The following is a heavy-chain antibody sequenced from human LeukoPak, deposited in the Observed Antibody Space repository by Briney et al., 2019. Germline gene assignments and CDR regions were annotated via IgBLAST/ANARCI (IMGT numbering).Heavy chain of an antibody. CDR2: IIPIFGTA. CDR1: GGTFSSYA. Sequence: SVKVSCKASGGTFSSYAISWVRQAPGQGLEWMGGIIPIFGTANYAQKFQGRVTITADESTSTAYMELSSLRSEDTAVYYCARERTKTYYDRTPDAFDIWGQGTMVTVSS. V-gene: IGHV1-69*13. D-gene: IGHD3-22*01. CDR3: ARERTKTYYDRTPDAFDI. J-gene: IGHJ3*02.